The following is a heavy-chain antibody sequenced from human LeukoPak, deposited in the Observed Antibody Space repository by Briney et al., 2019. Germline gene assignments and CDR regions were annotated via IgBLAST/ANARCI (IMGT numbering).Heavy chain of an antibody. V-gene: IGHV4-59*12. D-gene: IGHD3-22*01. Sequence: KPSETLSLTCTVSGGSISSYYWSWIRQPPGKGLEWIGYIYYSGSTNYNPSLKSRVTISVDTSKNQFSLKLSSVTAADTAVYYCARSITMIGFDPWGQGTLVTVSS. J-gene: IGHJ5*02. CDR1: GGSISSYY. CDR2: IYYSGST. CDR3: ARSITMIGFDP.